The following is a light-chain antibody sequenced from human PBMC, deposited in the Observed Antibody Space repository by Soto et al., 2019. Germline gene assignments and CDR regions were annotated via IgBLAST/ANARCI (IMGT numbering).Light chain of an antibody. CDR1: QTISSW. V-gene: IGKV1-5*03. J-gene: IGKJ1*01. CDR2: KAS. Sequence: DIQMTQSPSTLSGSVGDRVTITCRASQTISSWLAWYQQKPGKAPKLLIYKASTLKSGVPSRFSGSGSGTEFTLTISSLQPDDFATYYCQHYSTYVFGQGTKVDIK. CDR3: QHYSTYV.